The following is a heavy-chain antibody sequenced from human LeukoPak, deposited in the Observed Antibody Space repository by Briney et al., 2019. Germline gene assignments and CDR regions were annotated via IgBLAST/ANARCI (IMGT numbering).Heavy chain of an antibody. V-gene: IGHV4-34*01. CDR2: INHSGST. J-gene: IGHJ4*02. CDR1: GGSFSGYY. Sequence: SETLSLTCAVYGGSFSGYYWSWIRQPPGKGLEWIGEINHSGSTNYNPPLKSRVTISVDTSKNQFSLKLSSVTAADTAVYYCARRSYTSPPVGIDYWGQGTLATVSS. D-gene: IGHD3-16*01. CDR3: ARRSYTSPPVGIDY.